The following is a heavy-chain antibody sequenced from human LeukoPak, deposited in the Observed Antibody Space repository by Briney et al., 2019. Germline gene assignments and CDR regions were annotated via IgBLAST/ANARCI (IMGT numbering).Heavy chain of an antibody. Sequence: GGSLRLSCAASGFTFSSYEMNWVRQAPGKGLEWVSYISSSGSTIYYADSVKGRFTISRDNAKNSLYLQMNSLRAEDTAVYYCARSLIRWLDFDYWGQGTLVTVSS. J-gene: IGHJ4*02. CDR1: GFTFSSYE. D-gene: IGHD6-19*01. CDR2: ISSSGSTI. CDR3: ARSLIRWLDFDY. V-gene: IGHV3-48*03.